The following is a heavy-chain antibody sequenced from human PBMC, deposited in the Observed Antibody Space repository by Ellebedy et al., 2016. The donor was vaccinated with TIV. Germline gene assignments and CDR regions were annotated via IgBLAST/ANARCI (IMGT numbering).Heavy chain of an antibody. J-gene: IGHJ5*02. CDR2: IYYSGCT. Sequence: MPSETLSLTCTVSGGSISNSDYYWDWIRQPPGKGLEWIGSIYYSGCTYYNPSLKSRVTISVDTSKNQFSMNLSSVTAADTSGYDCARDPALPRGRFDPWGQGTLVTVSS. CDR3: ARDPALPRGRFDP. CDR1: GGSISNSDYY. V-gene: IGHV4-39*07.